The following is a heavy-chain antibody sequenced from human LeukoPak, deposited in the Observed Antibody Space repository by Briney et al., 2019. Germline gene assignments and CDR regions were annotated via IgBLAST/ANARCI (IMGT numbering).Heavy chain of an antibody. J-gene: IGHJ4*02. V-gene: IGHV3-21*01. CDR2: ISSSSSNI. CDR3: ARVAAGTDY. D-gene: IGHD6-19*01. Sequence: GGSLRLSCAASGFTFDTYSMNWVRQAPGKGLEWVSSISSSSSNIYYADSVKGRFTISRDNAKNSLYLQMNSLRAEDTAVYYCARVAAGTDYWGQGTLVTVSS. CDR1: GFTFDTYS.